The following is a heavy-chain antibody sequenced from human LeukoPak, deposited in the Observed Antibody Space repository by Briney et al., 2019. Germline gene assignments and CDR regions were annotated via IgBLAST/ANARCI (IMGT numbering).Heavy chain of an antibody. V-gene: IGHV3-21*01. Sequence: GGSLRLSCAASGFTFSSYNMNWVRQAPGKGLEWVSSISGSSRYIYYADSVEGRFTISRDNAKNSLYLQLNSLRAEDTAVYYCARDRIPFSDYTLDFDYWGQGTLVTVCS. J-gene: IGHJ4*02. CDR3: ARDRIPFSDYTLDFDY. CDR2: ISGSSRYI. D-gene: IGHD4-11*01. CDR1: GFTFSSYN.